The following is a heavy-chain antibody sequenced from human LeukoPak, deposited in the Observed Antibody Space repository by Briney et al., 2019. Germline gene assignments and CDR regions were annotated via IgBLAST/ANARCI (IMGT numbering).Heavy chain of an antibody. J-gene: IGHJ4*02. Sequence: SETLSLTCTVSGGSISSSSYYWGWIRQPAGKGLEWIVRIYYSGSTYYNPNVKSRFTIAVKRDKNEFSLKLSSVTAADTAVYYCARSSGWPYYFDYWGQGTLVTVSS. CDR3: ARSSGWPYYFDY. CDR2: IYYSGST. CDR1: GGSISSSSYY. D-gene: IGHD6-19*01. V-gene: IGHV4-39*01.